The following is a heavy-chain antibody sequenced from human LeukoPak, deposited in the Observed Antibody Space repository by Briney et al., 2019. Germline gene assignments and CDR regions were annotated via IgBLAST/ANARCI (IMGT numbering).Heavy chain of an antibody. CDR1: GGSISSYY. D-gene: IGHD6-19*01. Sequence: SETLSLTCTVSGGSISSYYWSWIRQPPGKGLEWIGYIYYSGSTNYNPSLKSRVTISVDTSKNQFSLKLSSVTAADTAVYYCARTSSGWYGQIDYWGQGTLVTVSS. J-gene: IGHJ4*02. V-gene: IGHV4-59*01. CDR2: IYYSGST. CDR3: ARTSSGWYGQIDY.